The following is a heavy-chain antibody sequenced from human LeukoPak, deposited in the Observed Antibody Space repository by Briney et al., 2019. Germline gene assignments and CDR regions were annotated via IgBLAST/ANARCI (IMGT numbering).Heavy chain of an antibody. CDR1: GYTFTSYG. CDR3: ARVLGATPPPFDY. CDR2: ISAYNGNT. V-gene: IGHV1-18*01. D-gene: IGHD1-26*01. Sequence: ASVKVSCKASGYTFTSYGISWVRQAHGQGLEWMGWISAYNGNTNYAQKLQGRVTMTTDTSTSTVYMELRSLRSDDTAVYYCARVLGATPPPFDYWGQGTLVTVSS. J-gene: IGHJ4*02.